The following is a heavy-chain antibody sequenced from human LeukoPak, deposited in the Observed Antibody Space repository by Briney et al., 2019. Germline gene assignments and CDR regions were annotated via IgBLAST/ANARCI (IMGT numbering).Heavy chain of an antibody. Sequence: ASVKVSCKASGYTFTSYGISWVRQAPGQGLEWMGWIGAYNGNTNYAQKLQGRVTMTTDTSTSTAYMELRSLRSDDTAVYYCARDGEWLAWGPNYYYYMDVWGKGTTVTVSS. CDR3: ARDGEWLAWGPNYYYYMDV. CDR1: GYTFTSYG. V-gene: IGHV1-18*01. J-gene: IGHJ6*03. CDR2: IGAYNGNT. D-gene: IGHD3-3*01.